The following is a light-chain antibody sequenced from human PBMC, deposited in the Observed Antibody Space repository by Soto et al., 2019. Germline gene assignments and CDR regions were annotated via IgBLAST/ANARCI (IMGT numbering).Light chain of an antibody. V-gene: IGLV2-14*01. CDR2: EVS. J-gene: IGLJ1*01. Sequence: QSALTQPASVSGSPGQSITISCTGTSSDVGGYNYVSWYQQHPGKAPKLIIYEVSNRPTGVSNRFSGSKSGHTASLTISGLQSEDEADYFCTSYTSCSTRDVFGTGTKLAVL. CDR3: TSYTSCSTRDV. CDR1: SSDVGGYNY.